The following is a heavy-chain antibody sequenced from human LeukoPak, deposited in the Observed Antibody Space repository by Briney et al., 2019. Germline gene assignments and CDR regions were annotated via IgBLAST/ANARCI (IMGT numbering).Heavy chain of an antibody. Sequence: PGRSLRLSCAASGFTFGGYGMHWVRQAPGKGLEWVAVISHDGKKKFYVDFVKSRFTISRDNSENTLYLQMNSLRTEDTAMYYCVKDTAMEPYDYYYYGMDVWGQGTTITVSS. CDR1: GFTFGGYG. J-gene: IGHJ6*02. D-gene: IGHD5-18*01. CDR2: ISHDGKKK. CDR3: VKDTAMEPYDYYYYGMDV. V-gene: IGHV3-30*18.